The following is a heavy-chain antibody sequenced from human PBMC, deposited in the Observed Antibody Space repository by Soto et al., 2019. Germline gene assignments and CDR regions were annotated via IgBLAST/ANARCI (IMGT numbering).Heavy chain of an antibody. J-gene: IGHJ6*03. CDR1: GYTFTSYD. CDR3: ARAHYGDLGYYYYYMDV. CDR2: MNPNSGNT. V-gene: IGHV1-8*01. Sequence: GASVKVSCKASGYTFTSYDINWVRQATGQGLEWMGWMNPNSGNTGYAQKFQGRVTMTRNTSISTAYMELSSLRSEDTAVYYCARAHYGDLGYYYYYMDVWGKGTTVTVSS. D-gene: IGHD4-17*01.